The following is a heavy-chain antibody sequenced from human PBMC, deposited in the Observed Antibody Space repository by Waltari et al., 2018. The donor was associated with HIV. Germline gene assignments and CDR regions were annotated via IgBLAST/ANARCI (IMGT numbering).Heavy chain of an antibody. J-gene: IGHJ4*02. CDR1: GVTFSSDS. CDR3: ASHYDSSGWGFEY. CDR2: IIPSLGVT. V-gene: IGHV1-69*09. D-gene: IGHD3-22*01. Sequence: QAKMRTSVVEGENAGSATKVSSQSPGVTFSSDSIRCARGAPGQGPEWMGRIIPSLGVTNNTQKFQGRVTITADKSMSTAYMELSGLRSEDTAIYYCASHYDSSGWGFEYWGQGTLVTVSS.